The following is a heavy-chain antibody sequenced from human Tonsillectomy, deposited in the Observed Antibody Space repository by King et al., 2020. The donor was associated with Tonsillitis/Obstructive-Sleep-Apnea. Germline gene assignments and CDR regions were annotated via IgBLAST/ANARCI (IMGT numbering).Heavy chain of an antibody. CDR2: ISDVGRNK. Sequence: VQLVESGGGVVQPGRSLRLSCAASGFTFTDYAMHWVRQAPGKGIEWVALISDVGRNKYYADSVRGRFTISRDTSKNTLYLQMNGLRAEDTAVYYCARGKDTATANLDSWGQGTLVSVSS. J-gene: IGHJ4*02. CDR3: ARGKDTATANLDS. CDR1: GFTFTDYA. D-gene: IGHD5-18*01. V-gene: IGHV3-30*01.